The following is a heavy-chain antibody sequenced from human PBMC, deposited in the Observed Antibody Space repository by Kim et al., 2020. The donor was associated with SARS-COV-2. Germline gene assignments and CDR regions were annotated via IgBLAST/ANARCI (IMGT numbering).Heavy chain of an antibody. CDR2: IRSKANSYAT. CDR3: TRRRDYYGSGSRYYYGMDV. Sequence: GGSLRLSCAASGFTFSGSAMHWVRQASGKGLEWVGRIRSKANSYATAYAASVKGRFTISRDDSKNTAYLQMNSLKTEDTAVYYCTRRRDYYGSGSRYYYGMDVWGQGTTVTVSS. CDR1: GFTFSGSA. D-gene: IGHD3-10*01. V-gene: IGHV3-73*01. J-gene: IGHJ6*02.